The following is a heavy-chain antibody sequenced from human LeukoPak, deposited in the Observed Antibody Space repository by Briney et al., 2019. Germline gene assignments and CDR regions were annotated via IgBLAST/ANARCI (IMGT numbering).Heavy chain of an antibody. V-gene: IGHV3-9*01. CDR3: AKEITATGLDY. CDR1: GFTFSSYA. CDR2: ISWNSGSI. D-gene: IGHD4-11*01. Sequence: PGGSLRPSCAASGFTFSSYAMHWVRQAPGKGLEWVSGISWNSGSIGYADSVKGRFTISRDNAKNSLYLQMNSLRAEDTALYYCAKEITATGLDYWGQGTLVTVSS. J-gene: IGHJ4*02.